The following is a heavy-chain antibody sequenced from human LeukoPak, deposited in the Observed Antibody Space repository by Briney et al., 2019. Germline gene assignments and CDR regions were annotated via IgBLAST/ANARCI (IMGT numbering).Heavy chain of an antibody. V-gene: IGHV1-2*02. CDR1: GYTFTTYY. D-gene: IGHD4-23*01. CDR3: ARDLDANSDLYY. J-gene: IGHJ4*02. Sequence: GASVKVSCKASGYTFTTYYMHWVRQAPGQGLEWMVWIHPNSGATNNAQRFQGRVTMTRDTSISTAYMELSSLTSDDTAIYYCARDLDANSDLYYWGQGDLVTVSS. CDR2: IHPNSGAT.